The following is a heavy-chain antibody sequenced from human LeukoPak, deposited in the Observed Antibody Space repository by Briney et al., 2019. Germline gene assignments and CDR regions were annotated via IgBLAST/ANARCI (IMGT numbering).Heavy chain of an antibody. D-gene: IGHD3-3*01. CDR3: ARHGSLEWYSIEYYFDY. Sequence: SETLSLTCTVSGGSISSSSYYWGWIRQPPGKGLEWIGSIYYSGSTYYNPSLKSRVTISVDTSKNQFSLKPSSVTAADTAVYYCARHGSLEWYSIEYYFDYWGQGTLVTVSS. CDR1: GGSISSSSYY. CDR2: IYYSGST. V-gene: IGHV4-39*01. J-gene: IGHJ4*02.